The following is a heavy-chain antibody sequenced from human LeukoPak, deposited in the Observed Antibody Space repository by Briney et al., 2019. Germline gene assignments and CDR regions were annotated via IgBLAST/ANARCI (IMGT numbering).Heavy chain of an antibody. V-gene: IGHV1-2*02. CDR3: ARGYYDSSDFEYLQH. J-gene: IGHJ1*01. CDR2: INPNSGDT. CDR1: GYSFTGNY. Sequence: ASVKVSCKASGYSFTGNYMHWVRQAPGQGLEWMGWINPNSGDTNFAQKFQGRVTMTRETSISTVYMELSRLRSDDTAVFYCARGYYDSSDFEYLQHWGQGTLVTVSS. D-gene: IGHD3-22*01.